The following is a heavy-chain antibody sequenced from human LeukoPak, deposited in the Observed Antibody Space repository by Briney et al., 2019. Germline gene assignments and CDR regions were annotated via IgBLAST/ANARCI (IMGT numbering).Heavy chain of an antibody. D-gene: IGHD3-3*02. J-gene: IGHJ4*02. CDR2: IYYRRTT. CDR3: ARGLTFRFDY. CDR1: GYSISSGYD. V-gene: IGHV4-38-2*02. Sequence: SETLSLTCTVSGYSISSGYDWGWIRQPPGKGLEWIGSIYYRRTTYYNPSLKSRVTISVDTSKNQLSLKLSSVTAADTAVYYCARGLTFRFDYWGQGTLVIVSS.